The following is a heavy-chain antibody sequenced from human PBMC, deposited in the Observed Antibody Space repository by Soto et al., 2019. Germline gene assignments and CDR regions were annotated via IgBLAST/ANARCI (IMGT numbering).Heavy chain of an antibody. Sequence: QVHLVESGGGLVKPGGSLRLSCAASGFRFGDSYMSWIRQAPGKGLEWVSYISGGSSYTNYADSAEGRFTTSRDNAKGLMFLQMNGLRADDTAVYYWAKTIVADSGYYFDHWGQGNMVTVSS. V-gene: IGHV3-11*06. CDR2: ISGGSSYT. CDR3: AKTIVADSGYYFDH. CDR1: GFRFGDSY. J-gene: IGHJ4*02. D-gene: IGHD2-21*01.